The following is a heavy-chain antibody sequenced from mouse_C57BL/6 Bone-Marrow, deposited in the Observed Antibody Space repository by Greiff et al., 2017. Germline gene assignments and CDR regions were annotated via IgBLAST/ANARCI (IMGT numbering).Heavy chain of an antibody. CDR3: ARSGYYGFYYAMDY. CDR2: IYPGGGYT. D-gene: IGHD1-1*01. J-gene: IGHJ4*01. CDR1: GYTFTNYW. Sequence: QVQLQQSGAELVRPGTSVKMSCKASGYTFTNYWIGWAKQRPGHGLEWIGDIYPGGGYTNYNEKFKGKATLTADTSSSTAYMQFSSLTSEDSAIYYCARSGYYGFYYAMDYWGQGTSVTVSS. V-gene: IGHV1-63*01.